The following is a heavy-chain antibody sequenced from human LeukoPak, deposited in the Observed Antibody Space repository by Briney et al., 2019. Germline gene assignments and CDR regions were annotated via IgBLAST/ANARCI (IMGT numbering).Heavy chain of an antibody. Sequence: PGGSLRLSCAASGFTFSSYSMNWVRQAPGKGLEWVSSISSSGTYVYYADSVKGRFTISRDNAKNSLSLQMNSLRAVDAAVYYCARASSKQLAGYLPDGFDIWGQGTMVTVSS. CDR3: ARASSKQLAGYLPDGFDI. V-gene: IGHV3-21*01. CDR2: ISSSGTYV. D-gene: IGHD3-9*01. J-gene: IGHJ3*02. CDR1: GFTFSSYS.